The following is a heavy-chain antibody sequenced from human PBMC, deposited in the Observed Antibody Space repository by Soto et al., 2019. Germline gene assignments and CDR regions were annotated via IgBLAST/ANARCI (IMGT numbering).Heavy chain of an antibody. CDR1: GFTFSSYA. Sequence: QVQLVESGGGVVQPGRSLRLSCAASGFTFSSYAMHWVRQAPGKGLEWVAVVSYDGSNENYADSVKGRFTISRDNSKTTLYLQMNSLRAEDTAVYFCAREVEWFASWGQGTLVTVSS. V-gene: IGHV3-30-3*01. CDR2: VSYDGSNE. CDR3: AREVEWFAS. J-gene: IGHJ5*01. D-gene: IGHD1-26*01.